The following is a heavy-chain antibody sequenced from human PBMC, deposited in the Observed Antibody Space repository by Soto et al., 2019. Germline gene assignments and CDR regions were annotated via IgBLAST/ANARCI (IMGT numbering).Heavy chain of an antibody. V-gene: IGHV4-31*03. CDR1: GGSIGSGGYY. CDR3: ARAEGYCSSTSCNRAYYYGMDV. D-gene: IGHD2-2*01. J-gene: IGHJ6*02. Sequence: SETLSLTCTVSGGSIGSGGYYWSWLRQHPGKGLEWIGYIYYSGSTYYNPSLKSRVTISVDTSKNQFSLKLSSVTAADTAVYYCARAEGYCSSTSCNRAYYYGMDVWGQGTTVTVSS. CDR2: IYYSGST.